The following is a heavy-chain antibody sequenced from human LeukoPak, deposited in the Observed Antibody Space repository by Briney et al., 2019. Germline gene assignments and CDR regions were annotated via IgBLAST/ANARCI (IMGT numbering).Heavy chain of an antibody. Sequence: GGSLRLSCAASGFTFSDYNINWVRQAPGKGLEWVSYISSSSATLYYADSVKGRFTISRDNSKNTLYLQMNSLRAEDTAVYYCARVQGGPKWTAYGYFDYWGQGTLVTVSS. D-gene: IGHD3/OR15-3a*01. CDR3: ARVQGGPKWTAYGYFDY. CDR1: GFTFSDYN. V-gene: IGHV3-48*04. J-gene: IGHJ4*02. CDR2: ISSSSATL.